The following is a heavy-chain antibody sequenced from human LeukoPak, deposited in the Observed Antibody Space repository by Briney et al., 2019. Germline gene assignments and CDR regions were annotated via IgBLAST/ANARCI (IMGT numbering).Heavy chain of an antibody. V-gene: IGHV3-7*01. D-gene: IGHD2-2*01. CDR3: AREDCSNVRCYGASDA. Sequence: GGSLRLSCAASGFTFSNYWMSWVRQAPGKGLEWVANIKQDGSEKYYVDSVKGRFTISRDNAKNSLSLQMNSLRGEDTAVYYCAREDCSNVRCYGASDAWGQGTLVTVSS. CDR2: IKQDGSEK. J-gene: IGHJ5*02. CDR1: GFTFSNYW.